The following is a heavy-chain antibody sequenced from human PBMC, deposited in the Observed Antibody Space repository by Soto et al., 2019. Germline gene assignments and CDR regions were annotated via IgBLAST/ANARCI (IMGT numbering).Heavy chain of an antibody. CDR2: INAGNGNT. CDR3: ARVNCNYAAGHLRKDYYYYGLDV. Sequence: ASVKVSCKASGYTFTSYAMHWVRQAPGQRLEWMGWINAGNGNTKYSQKFQGRVTITRDTSASTAYMELSSLRSEDTAVYYCARVNCNYAAGHLRKDYYYYGLDVWGQGTTVTVSS. CDR1: GYTFTSYA. J-gene: IGHJ6*02. V-gene: IGHV1-3*01. D-gene: IGHD1-7*01.